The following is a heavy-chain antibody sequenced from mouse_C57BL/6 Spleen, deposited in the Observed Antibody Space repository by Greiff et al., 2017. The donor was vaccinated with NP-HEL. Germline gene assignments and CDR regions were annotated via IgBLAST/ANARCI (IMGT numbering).Heavy chain of an antibody. CDR2: INPSSGYT. CDR1: GYTFTSYT. J-gene: IGHJ2*01. CDR3: ARSIGYSNYVEDYFDY. V-gene: IGHV1-4*01. Sequence: VQLQQSGAELARPGASVKMSCKASGYTFTSYTMHWVKQRPGQGLEWIGYINPSSGYTKYNQKFKDKATLTADKSSSTAYMQLSSLTSEDSAVYYCARSIGYSNYVEDYFDYWGQGTTLTVSS. D-gene: IGHD2-5*01.